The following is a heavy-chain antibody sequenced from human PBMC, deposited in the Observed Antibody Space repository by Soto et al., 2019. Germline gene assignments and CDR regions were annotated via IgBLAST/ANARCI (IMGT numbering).Heavy chain of an antibody. V-gene: IGHV3-23*01. J-gene: IGHJ4*02. Sequence: DVQLLESGGGLVQPGGSLRLSCAGSGFSFSKYAMIWVRQAPGKGQEWVSGITGSGGTIEYAASVKGRFTISRDNSKNTVYLQMNSLRAEDTAMYYCAKDAVYGDGLWLVADWGQGTLDTVS. CDR1: GFSFSKYA. CDR2: ITGSGGTI. CDR3: AKDAVYGDGLWLVAD. D-gene: IGHD2-21*02.